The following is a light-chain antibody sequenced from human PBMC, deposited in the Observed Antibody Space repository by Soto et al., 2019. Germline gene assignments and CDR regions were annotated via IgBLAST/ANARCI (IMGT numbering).Light chain of an antibody. CDR2: AAS. J-gene: IGKJ1*01. V-gene: IGKV1-8*01. Sequence: AIRMTQSPSSFSASTGDRVTITCRASQGISSYLAWYQQKPGEAPKLLIYAASTLQSGVPSRFSGSGSGTDFTLTISCLQSEDFATYYCQQYYSYPWTFGRGTKVDIK. CDR1: QGISSY. CDR3: QQYYSYPWT.